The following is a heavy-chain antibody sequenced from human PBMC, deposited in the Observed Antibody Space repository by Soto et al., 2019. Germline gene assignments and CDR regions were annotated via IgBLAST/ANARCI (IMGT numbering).Heavy chain of an antibody. Sequence: ASVKVSCKASGYTSTSYGISWVRQAPGQGLEWMGWISAYNGNTNYAQKLQGRVTMTTDTSTSTAYMELRSLRSGDTAVYYCARVAYTGYSSGWYAWFDPWGQGTLVTVSS. V-gene: IGHV1-18*01. CDR1: GYTSTSYG. J-gene: IGHJ5*02. CDR3: ARVAYTGYSSGWYAWFDP. CDR2: ISAYNGNT. D-gene: IGHD6-19*01.